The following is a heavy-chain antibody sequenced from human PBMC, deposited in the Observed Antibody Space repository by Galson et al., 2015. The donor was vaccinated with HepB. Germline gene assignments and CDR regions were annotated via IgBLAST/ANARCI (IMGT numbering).Heavy chain of an antibody. Sequence: SLRLSCAASGFTFGHYWMHWVRQVSGKGLVWVSQINNDGSRRNYADSVKGRFTISRDNAKNTLYLQMNGLTAEDTAVYYCLRDDNSVRATGMDYWGQGTLVVVSS. CDR2: INNDGSRR. CDR3: LRDDNSVRATGMDY. J-gene: IGHJ4*02. CDR1: GFTFGHYW. D-gene: IGHD1-26*01. V-gene: IGHV3-74*01.